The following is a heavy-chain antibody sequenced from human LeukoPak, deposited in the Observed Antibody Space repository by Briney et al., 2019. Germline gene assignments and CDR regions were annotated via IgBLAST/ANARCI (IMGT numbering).Heavy chain of an antibody. V-gene: IGHV1-2*02. Sequence: GASVKVSCKASGYTFSDYYIHWVRQAPGQGLEWMAWINPNNGGTNFAQKFQGRVTMTRDTSISTAYMELSRLRSDDTAVYYCARAIDSSGWYGYWGQGTLVTVSS. CDR2: INPNNGGT. J-gene: IGHJ4*02. CDR3: ARAIDSSGWYGY. D-gene: IGHD6-19*01. CDR1: GYTFSDYY.